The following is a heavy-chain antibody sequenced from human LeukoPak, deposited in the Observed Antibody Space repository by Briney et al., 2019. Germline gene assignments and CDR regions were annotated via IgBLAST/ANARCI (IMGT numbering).Heavy chain of an antibody. CDR1: GFTFSSYG. Sequence: PGGSLRLSCAASGFTFSSYGMHWVRQAPGKGLEWVSAISGSGGSTYYADSVKGRFTISRDNSKNTLYLQMNSLRPEDTAVYYCARDSGRYISSQGPYYYHGMDVWGQGTTVTVSS. V-gene: IGHV3-NL1*01. J-gene: IGHJ6*02. CDR3: ARDSGRYISSQGPYYYHGMDV. CDR2: ISGSGGST. D-gene: IGHD2-2*02.